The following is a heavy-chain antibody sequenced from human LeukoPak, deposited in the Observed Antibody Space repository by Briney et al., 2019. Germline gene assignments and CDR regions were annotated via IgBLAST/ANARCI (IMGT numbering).Heavy chain of an antibody. D-gene: IGHD3-22*01. Sequence: TGGSLRLSCAASGFTFSSYAMHWVRQAPGKGLEWVAVISYDGSNKYYADSVKGRFTISRDNSKNTLYLQMNSLRAEDTAVYYCARDGDSSGYGNWFDPWGQGTLVTVSS. J-gene: IGHJ5*02. V-gene: IGHV3-30-3*01. CDR2: ISYDGSNK. CDR1: GFTFSSYA. CDR3: ARDGDSSGYGNWFDP.